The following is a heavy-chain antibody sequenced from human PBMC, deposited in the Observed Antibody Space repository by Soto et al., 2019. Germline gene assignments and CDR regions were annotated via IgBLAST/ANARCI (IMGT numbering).Heavy chain of an antibody. J-gene: IGHJ4*02. CDR3: ARVRRGYSYGIDY. D-gene: IGHD5-18*01. V-gene: IGHV4-31*03. CDR2: IYYSGST. CDR1: GRSISSGGYY. Sequence: PSETLSLTCTVSGRSISSGGYYWSWIRQHPGKGLEWIGYIYYSGSTYYNPSLKSRVTISIDTSKNQFSLKLSSVTAADTAVYYCARVRRGYSYGIDYWGQGTLVTVSS.